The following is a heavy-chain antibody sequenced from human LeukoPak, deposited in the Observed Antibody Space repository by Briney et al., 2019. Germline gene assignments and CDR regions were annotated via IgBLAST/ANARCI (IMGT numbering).Heavy chain of an antibody. J-gene: IGHJ4*02. CDR1: GGSISGYF. D-gene: IGHD5-12*01. V-gene: IGHV4-59*08. CDR2: VYSDETT. Sequence: SEPLSLTCTVSGGSISGYFWSWIRQPPGKGLEWLGYVYSDETTNYSPSLRSRITISIDTSKNQFSLNLRSVTAADTAVYYCARNGIHGYSGLDFWGQGTLVTVSS. CDR3: ARNGIHGYSGLDF.